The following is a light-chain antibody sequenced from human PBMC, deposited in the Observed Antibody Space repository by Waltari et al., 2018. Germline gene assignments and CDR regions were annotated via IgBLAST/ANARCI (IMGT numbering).Light chain of an antibody. CDR1: SRDVGAYNY. J-gene: IGLJ1*01. Sequence: QSALTQPASVSGSPGQSITISCTGTSRDVGAYNYVSWSQQHPGQAPKLLIYEVSNRPSGVSNRFSGSKSDNTASLTSSGLQAEDEADYYCSSYTRSTTFVFGTGTKVTVL. V-gene: IGLV2-14*01. CDR2: EVS. CDR3: SSYTRSTTFV.